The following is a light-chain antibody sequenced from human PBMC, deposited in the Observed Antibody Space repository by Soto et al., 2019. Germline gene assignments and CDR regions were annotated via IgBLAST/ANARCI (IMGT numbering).Light chain of an antibody. Sequence: QSVLTQPPSVSGAPGQRVTISCTGSNSNIGAGYDVHWYQQLPGTAPKLLIYGNSNRPSGVPDRFSDSKSATSASLAITGLQAEDEADYYCQSYDSSLSGYVFGTGTQRTVL. V-gene: IGLV1-40*01. CDR3: QSYDSSLSGYV. CDR2: GNS. J-gene: IGLJ1*01. CDR1: NSNIGAGYD.